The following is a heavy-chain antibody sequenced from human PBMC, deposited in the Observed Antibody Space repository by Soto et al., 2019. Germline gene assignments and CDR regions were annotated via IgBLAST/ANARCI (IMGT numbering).Heavy chain of an antibody. Sequence: QGKGLEWIGYIYYSGRTYYNPSLKSRVTISVDTSKNQFSLKLCSVTAADTAVYYCAIFFFQAEDGIRDTVPVSAFLLNRSSDL. CDR2: IYYSGRT. V-gene: IGHV4-31*02. D-gene: IGHD2-15*01. J-gene: IGHJ2*01. CDR3: AIFFFQAEDGIRDTVPVSAFLLNRSSDL.